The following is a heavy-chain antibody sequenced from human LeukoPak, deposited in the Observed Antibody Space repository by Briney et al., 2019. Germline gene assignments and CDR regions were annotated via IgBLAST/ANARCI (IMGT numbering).Heavy chain of an antibody. D-gene: IGHD1-26*01. CDR2: INHSGST. CDR1: GGSFSGYY. CDR3: ASLGGNSYYYYYMDV. V-gene: IGHV4-34*01. J-gene: IGHJ6*03. Sequence: SETLSLTCAVYGGSFSGYYWSWIRQPSGKGLEWIGEINHSGSTNYNPSLKSRVTISVDTSKNQFSLKLSSVTAADTAVYYCASLGGNSYYYYYMDVWGKGTTVTVSS.